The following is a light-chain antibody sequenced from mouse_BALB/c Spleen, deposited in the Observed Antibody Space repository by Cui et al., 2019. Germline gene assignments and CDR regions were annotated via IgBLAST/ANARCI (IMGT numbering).Light chain of an antibody. CDR2: LAA. Sequence: DIVLTQSQKFMSTSVGDRVSITCNASQNVRTAVAWYQQKPGQSPKALIYLAANRHTGVPDRFTGSGSGTDFTLTISNVQSEDLADYFCLQHWNYPLTFGGGTKLEIK. J-gene: IGKJ2*01. CDR3: LQHWNYPLT. V-gene: IGKV6-14*01. CDR1: QNVRTA.